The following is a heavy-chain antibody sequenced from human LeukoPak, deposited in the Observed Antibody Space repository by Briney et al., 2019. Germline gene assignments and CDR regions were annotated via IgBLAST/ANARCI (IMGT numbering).Heavy chain of an antibody. V-gene: IGHV4-38-2*02. D-gene: IGHD6-13*01. CDR3: ARKPGGAAAGLDY. CDR2: IYHSGST. J-gene: IGHJ4*02. Sequence: SETLSLTCTVSGYSISSGYYWGWLRQPPGKGLEWIGSIYHSGSTYYNPSLKSRVTISVDTSKNQFSLKLSSVTAADTAVYYCARKPGGAAAGLDYWGQGTLVTVSS. CDR1: GYSISSGYY.